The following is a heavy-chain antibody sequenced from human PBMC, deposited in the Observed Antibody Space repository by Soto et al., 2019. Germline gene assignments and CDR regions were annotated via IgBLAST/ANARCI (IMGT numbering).Heavy chain of an antibody. V-gene: IGHV4-34*01. D-gene: IGHD2-15*01. CDR2: INHSGST. Sequence: QVQLQQWGAGLLKPSETLSLTCAVYGGSFSGYYWSWIRQPPGKGLEWIGEINHSGSTNYNPSLKSRVTIPVDTSKNQFSLKLSSVTAADTAVYYCARGGYCSGGSCSRSHDYWGQGTLVTVSS. CDR3: ARGGYCSGGSCSRSHDY. CDR1: GGSFSGYY. J-gene: IGHJ4*02.